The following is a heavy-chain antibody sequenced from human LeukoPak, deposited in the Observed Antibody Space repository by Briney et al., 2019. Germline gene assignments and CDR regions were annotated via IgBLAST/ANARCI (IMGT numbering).Heavy chain of an antibody. CDR1: GFTLSRYW. V-gene: IGHV3-74*01. J-gene: IGHJ4*02. Sequence: GGSLRLSCAASGFTLSRYWMHWVRQVPGKGLVWVSRIEPDGSRITYADSLKGRFTMSRDNAKNPLYLQMNSLWAEDTAVYYCARDFAGGDDYWGQGPLVTVSS. CDR2: IEPDGSRI. CDR3: ARDFAGGDDY. D-gene: IGHD3-16*01.